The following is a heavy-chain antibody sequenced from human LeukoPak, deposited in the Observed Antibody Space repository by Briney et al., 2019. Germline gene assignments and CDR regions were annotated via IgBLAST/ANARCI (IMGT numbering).Heavy chain of an antibody. D-gene: IGHD2-2*01. CDR1: GGSISNTNDY. V-gene: IGHV4-39*07. Sequence: SETLSLTCTVSGGSISNTNDYWGWIRQPPGKGLEWIAYIYYSGTTYYNPSLKSRVTMSVDTSTNQFSLELSSVTAADTAVYYCARGTPYQLLYYYYYMDVWGKGTTVTVSS. CDR2: IYYSGTT. CDR3: ARGTPYQLLYYYYYMDV. J-gene: IGHJ6*03.